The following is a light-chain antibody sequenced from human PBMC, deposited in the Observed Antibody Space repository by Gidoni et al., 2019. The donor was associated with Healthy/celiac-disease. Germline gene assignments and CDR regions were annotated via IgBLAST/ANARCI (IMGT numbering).Light chain of an antibody. Sequence: SYELTQPPSLSVSPGQTASITCSGDKLGDKYACWYQQKPGQSPVLVIYQDNKRPSGIPERFSGSNSGNTATLTISGTQAMDEADYYCQAWDSRDVVFGGGTKLTVL. J-gene: IGLJ2*01. CDR3: QAWDSRDVV. CDR1: KLGDKY. CDR2: QDN. V-gene: IGLV3-1*01.